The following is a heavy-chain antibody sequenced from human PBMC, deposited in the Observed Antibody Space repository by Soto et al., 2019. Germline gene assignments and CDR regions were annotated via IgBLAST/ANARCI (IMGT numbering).Heavy chain of an antibody. J-gene: IGHJ5*02. CDR1: GFTFSSYG. V-gene: IGHV3-30*18. Sequence: QVQLVESGGGVVQPGRSLRLSCAASGFTFSSYGMHWVRQAPGKGLEWVAVISYDGSNKYYADSVKGRFTISRDNSKNTLYLQMNSLRAEDTAVYYCAKDRHSSSSLNWFDPWGQGTLVTVSS. D-gene: IGHD6-6*01. CDR3: AKDRHSSSSLNWFDP. CDR2: ISYDGSNK.